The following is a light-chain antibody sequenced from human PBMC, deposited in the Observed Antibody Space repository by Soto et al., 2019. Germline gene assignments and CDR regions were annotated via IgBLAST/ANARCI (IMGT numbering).Light chain of an antibody. J-gene: IGLJ1*01. Sequence: QSALTQPASVSGSPGQSITISCTGTSSDVGGYNYVSWYQQHPGKAPKLMIYAVSNRPSGVSNRFSGSKSGNTASLTISGLQAEDEADYYCSSYTTSSTLVVFGTGTKLTVL. V-gene: IGLV2-14*01. CDR3: SSYTTSSTLVV. CDR1: SSDVGGYNY. CDR2: AVS.